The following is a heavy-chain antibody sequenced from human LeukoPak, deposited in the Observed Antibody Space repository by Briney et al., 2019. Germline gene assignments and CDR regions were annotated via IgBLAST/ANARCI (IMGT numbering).Heavy chain of an antibody. V-gene: IGHV3-30-3*01. D-gene: IGHD3-9*01. J-gene: IGHJ3*02. CDR3: ARTSQRYFDWLLAGAFDI. CDR2: ISYDGSNK. Sequence: PGRSLRLSCAASGFTFSSYAMHWVRQAPGKGLEWVAVISYDGSNKYYADSVKGRFTISRDNSKNTLYLQMNSLRAEDTAVYYCARTSQRYFDWLLAGAFDIWGQGTMVTVSS. CDR1: GFTFSSYA.